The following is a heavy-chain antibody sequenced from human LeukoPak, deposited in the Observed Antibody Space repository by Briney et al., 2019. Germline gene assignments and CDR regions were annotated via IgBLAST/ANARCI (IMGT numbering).Heavy chain of an antibody. CDR1: GGSISSYY. J-gene: IGHJ4*02. V-gene: IGHV4-4*09. Sequence: SETLSLTCTVSGGSISSYYWSWIRQPPGKGLEWIGYIYTSGSTNYNPSLKSRVTMSVDTSKNQFSLKLSSVTAADTAVYYCARRQSSSWYFDYWGQGTLLTVSS. CDR2: IYTSGST. D-gene: IGHD6-13*01. CDR3: ARRQSSSWYFDY.